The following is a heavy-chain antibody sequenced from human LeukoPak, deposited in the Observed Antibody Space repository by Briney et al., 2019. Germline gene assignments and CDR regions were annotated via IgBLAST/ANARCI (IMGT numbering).Heavy chain of an antibody. CDR3: ARVSLWSYDY. D-gene: IGHD2-8*02. CDR2: IYSGGST. V-gene: IGHV3-66*01. J-gene: IGHJ4*02. CDR1: GFTVSSNY. Sequence: SGGSLRLSCAASGFTVSSNYMSWVRQAPGKGLEWVSVIYSGGSTYYADSVKGRFTISRDNSKNTLYLQMNSLRAEDTAVYYCARVSLWSYDYWGQGTLVTVSS.